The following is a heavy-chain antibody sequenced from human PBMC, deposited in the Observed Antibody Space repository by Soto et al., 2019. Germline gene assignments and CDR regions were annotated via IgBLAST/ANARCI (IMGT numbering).Heavy chain of an antibody. CDR1: GYTFTGYA. D-gene: IGHD6-19*01. CDR3: ARAVAVAADFDY. V-gene: IGHV1-3*01. Sequence: GASVKVSCKASGYTFTGYAMHWVRQAPGQRLEWMGWINAGKGNTKYSQKFQGRVTITRDTSASTAYMELSSLRSEDTAVYYCARAVAVAADFDYWGQGTLVTVSS. J-gene: IGHJ4*02. CDR2: INAGKGNT.